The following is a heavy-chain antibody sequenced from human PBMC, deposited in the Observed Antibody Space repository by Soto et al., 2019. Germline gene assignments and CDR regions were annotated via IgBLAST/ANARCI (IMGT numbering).Heavy chain of an antibody. CDR1: GYTFTSYG. CDR3: ARGRYGDY. CDR2: ISAHNGNT. V-gene: IGHV1-18*01. D-gene: IGHD1-1*01. J-gene: IGHJ4*02. Sequence: QVHLVQSGAEVKKPGASVKVSCKASGYTFTSYGITWVRQAPGQGLEWMGWISAHNGNTDYAQKLQGRVIVTRDTPTSAADRGLRRLRSDDTGVYYCARGRYGDYWGQGAVVTVSS.